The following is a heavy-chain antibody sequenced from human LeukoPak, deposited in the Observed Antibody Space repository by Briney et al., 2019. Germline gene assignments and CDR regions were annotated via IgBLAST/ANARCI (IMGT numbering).Heavy chain of an antibody. CDR2: INHSGST. D-gene: IGHD6-13*01. CDR1: GGPFSGYY. J-gene: IGHJ5*02. CDR3: AAETTAGNA. V-gene: IGHV4-34*01. Sequence: LETLSLTCAVYGGPFSGYYWSWIRQPPGKGLEWIGEINHSGSTNYNPSLKSRVTISVDTSKSQFSLKLSSVTAADTAVYYCAAETTAGNAWGQGTLVAVSS.